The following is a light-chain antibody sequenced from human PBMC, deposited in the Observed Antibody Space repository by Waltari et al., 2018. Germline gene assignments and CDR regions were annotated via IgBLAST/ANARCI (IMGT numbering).Light chain of an antibody. CDR2: DDS. J-gene: IGLJ2*01. CDR1: NVGRET. CDR3: QVWDTTNDHVV. V-gene: IGLV3-21*02. Sequence: SYVLPQPPSVSVAPGPTARITCGGNNVGRETVHCYQREPGQAPVLVVYDDSDRPSGIPERFSGSKSGSMATLTISRVEAGDEADYYCQVWDTTNDHVVFGGGTKLTVL.